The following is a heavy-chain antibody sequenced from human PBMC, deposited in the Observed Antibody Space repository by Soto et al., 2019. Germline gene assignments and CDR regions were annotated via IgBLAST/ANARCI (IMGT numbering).Heavy chain of an antibody. Sequence: SETLSLTCNVSGGSISSGGYYWSGIRPHPGKGLEWIGYIYYSGSTYYNPSLKSRVTISVDTSKNQFSLKLSSVTAADTAVYYCARDGCSSTSCYGRRTDYYYYGMDVWGQGTTVTVSS. D-gene: IGHD2-2*01. J-gene: IGHJ6*02. CDR2: IYYSGST. CDR1: GGSISSGGYY. V-gene: IGHV4-31*02. CDR3: ARDGCSSTSCYGRRTDYYYYGMDV.